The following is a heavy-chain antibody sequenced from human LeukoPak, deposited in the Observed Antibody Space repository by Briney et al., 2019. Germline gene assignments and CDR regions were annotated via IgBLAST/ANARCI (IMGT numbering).Heavy chain of an antibody. CDR1: GFTFTSYA. V-gene: IGHV3-23*01. Sequence: PGGSLRLSCAASGFTFTSYAMNWVRQAPGKGLEWVSGISANGISTNYADSVKGRFTISRDNSKNTLYLQMNSLRAGDTAIYYCARGRWPGGHCDYWGQGTLVTVSS. D-gene: IGHD4-23*01. CDR3: ARGRWPGGHCDY. J-gene: IGHJ4*02. CDR2: ISANGIST.